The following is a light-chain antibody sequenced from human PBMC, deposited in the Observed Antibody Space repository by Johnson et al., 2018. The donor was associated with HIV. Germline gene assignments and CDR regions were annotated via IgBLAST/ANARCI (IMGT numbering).Light chain of an antibody. J-gene: IGLJ1*01. CDR3: GTWDTSPGAHYV. CDR2: DKN. CDR1: SSNIGNNY. V-gene: IGLV1-51*01. Sequence: QSVLTQPPSVSAAPGQKVTISCSGSSSNIGNNYVSWYQQLPGTAPKLLIFDKNKRPSGIPDRFSASQSGTSATLDITGLHTGDEADYYCGTWDTSPGAHYVFGTGTRVTVL.